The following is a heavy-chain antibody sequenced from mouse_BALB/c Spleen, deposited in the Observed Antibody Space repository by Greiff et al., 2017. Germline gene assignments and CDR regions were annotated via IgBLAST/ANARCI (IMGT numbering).Heavy chain of an antibody. D-gene: IGHD2-3*01. CDR3: ARGGYYVYYYAMDY. Sequence: EVKLVESGGGLVQPGGSRKLSCAASGFTFSSFGMHWVRQAPEKGLEWVAYISSGSSTIYYADTVKGRFTISRDNPKNTLFLQMTSLRSEDTAMYYCARGGYYVYYYAMDYWGQGTSVTVSS. CDR2: ISSGSSTI. CDR1: GFTFSSFG. V-gene: IGHV5-17*02. J-gene: IGHJ4*01.